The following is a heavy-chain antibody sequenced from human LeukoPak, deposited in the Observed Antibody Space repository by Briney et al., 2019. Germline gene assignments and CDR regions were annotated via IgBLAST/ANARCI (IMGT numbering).Heavy chain of an antibody. Sequence: SETLSLTCAVYGGSFSGYYWSWIRQPPGKGLEWIGEINHSGSTNYNPSLKRRVTISVDTSKNQFSLKLSSVTAADTAVYYCARTGGSGSYPLDYWGQGTLVTVSS. CDR2: INHSGST. D-gene: IGHD3-10*01. V-gene: IGHV4-34*01. CDR3: ARTGGSGSYPLDY. J-gene: IGHJ4*02. CDR1: GGSFSGYY.